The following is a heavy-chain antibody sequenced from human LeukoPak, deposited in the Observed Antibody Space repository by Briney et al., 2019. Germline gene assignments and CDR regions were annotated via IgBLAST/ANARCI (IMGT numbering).Heavy chain of an antibody. CDR1: GGSFSGYY. CDR3: ARGIDDYVWGSYRRYYFDY. V-gene: IGHV4-34*01. CDR2: INHSGST. J-gene: IGHJ4*02. D-gene: IGHD3-16*02. Sequence: PSEILSLTCAVYGGSFSGYYWSWIRQPPGKGLEWIGEINHSGSTNYNPSLKSRVTISVDTSKNQFSLKLSSVTAADTAVYYCARGIDDYVWGSYRRYYFDYWGQGTLVTVSS.